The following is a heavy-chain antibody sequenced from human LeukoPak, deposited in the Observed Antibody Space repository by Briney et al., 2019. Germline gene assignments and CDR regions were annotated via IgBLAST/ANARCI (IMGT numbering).Heavy chain of an antibody. CDR1: GYTFTSYY. CDR3: ARDDYDSSGYLGIDY. V-gene: IGHV1-46*01. Sequence: GASVKVTCKASGYTFTSYYMHWVRQAPGQGLEWMGIINPSGGSTSYAQKFQGRVTMTRDTSTSTVYMELSSLRSEDTAVYYCARDDYDSSGYLGIDYWGQGTLVTVSS. D-gene: IGHD3-22*01. J-gene: IGHJ4*02. CDR2: INPSGGST.